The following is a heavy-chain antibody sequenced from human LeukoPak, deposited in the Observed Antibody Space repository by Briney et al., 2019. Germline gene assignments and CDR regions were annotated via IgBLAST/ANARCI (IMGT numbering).Heavy chain of an antibody. J-gene: IGHJ4*02. CDR1: GFTVSSNY. CDR3: ARVKPTAILSYFDY. V-gene: IGHV3-53*01. Sequence: GGSLRLSCAASGFTVSSNYMSWVRQAPGKGLEWASVIYSGGSTYYADSVKGRFTISRDNSKNTLYLQMNSLRAEDTAVYYCARVKPTAILSYFDYWGQGTLVTVSS. CDR2: IYSGGST. D-gene: IGHD2-2*01.